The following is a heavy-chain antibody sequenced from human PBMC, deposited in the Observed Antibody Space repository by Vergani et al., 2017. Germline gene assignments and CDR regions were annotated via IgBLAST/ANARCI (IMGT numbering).Heavy chain of an antibody. D-gene: IGHD3-3*01. CDR3: AREGGITIFGVVITDSYYGMDV. CDR1: GGTFSSYA. CDR2: ISAYNGNT. Sequence: QVQLVQSGAEVKKPGSSVKVSCKASGGTFSSYAISWVRQAPGQGLERMGGISAYNGNTNYAQKLQGRVTMTTDTSTSTAYMELRSLRSDDTAVYYCAREGGITIFGVVITDSYYGMDVWGQGTTVTVSS. J-gene: IGHJ6*02. V-gene: IGHV1-18*01.